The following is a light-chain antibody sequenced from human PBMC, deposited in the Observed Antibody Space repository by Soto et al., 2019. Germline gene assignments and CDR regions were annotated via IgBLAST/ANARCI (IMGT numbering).Light chain of an antibody. CDR2: AAS. J-gene: IGKJ5*01. Sequence: DIQMTQSPYSLYASVGDRVTITCRASQGFNNYLAWYQQKPGKVPKLLLYAASSLESGVPSRFSGSRSGTDFTLPIESLQPEEFATYYCKKYDNAPIIVGPGTRLEI. CDR1: QGFNNY. V-gene: IGKV1-27*01. CDR3: KKYDNAPII.